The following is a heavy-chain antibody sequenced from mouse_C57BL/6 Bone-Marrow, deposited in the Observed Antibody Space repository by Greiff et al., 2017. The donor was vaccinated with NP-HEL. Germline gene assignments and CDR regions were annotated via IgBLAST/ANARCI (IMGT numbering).Heavy chain of an antibody. CDR1: GYTFTSYW. D-gene: IGHD1-1*01. J-gene: IGHJ1*03. CDR3: TPWAVITTEDVNV. Sequence: VQLQQSGTVLARPGASVKMSCKTSGYTFTSYWMHWVKQRHGQGLEWIGAIYPGNSDTSYNQKFKGKAKLTAVTSACTAYMELSSLTNVDSAVYYWTPWAVITTEDVNVWGTGTTVTVSS. V-gene: IGHV1-5*01. CDR2: IYPGNSDT.